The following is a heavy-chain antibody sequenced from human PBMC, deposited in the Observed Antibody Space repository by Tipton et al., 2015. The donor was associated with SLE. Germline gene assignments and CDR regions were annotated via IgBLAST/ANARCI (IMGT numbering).Heavy chain of an antibody. CDR2: IYYSGST. J-gene: IGHJ4*02. CDR1: GGSISSGGYY. CDR3: ARVIAAAVPTPYFDC. D-gene: IGHD6-13*01. Sequence: TLSLTCTVSGGSISSGGYYWSWIRQHPGKGLEWLGYIYYSGSTYYNPSLQSRVTISVDTSKNQFSLKLSSVTAADTAVYYCARVIAAAVPTPYFDCWGQGTLVTVSS. V-gene: IGHV4-31*03.